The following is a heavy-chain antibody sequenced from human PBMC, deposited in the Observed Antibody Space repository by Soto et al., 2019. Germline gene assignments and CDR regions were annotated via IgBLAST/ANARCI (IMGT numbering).Heavy chain of an antibody. CDR1: GFTFSSYA. CDR2: ISYDGSNK. Sequence: QVQLVESGGGVVQPGRSLRLSCAASGFTFSSYAMHWVRQAPGKGLEWVAVISYDGSNKYYADSVNGRFTISRDNSKNTLYLQMNSLRAEDTAVYYCARGAHCSGGSCYGYYFDYWGKGTLVTVSS. D-gene: IGHD2-15*01. J-gene: IGHJ4*02. CDR3: ARGAHCSGGSCYGYYFDY. V-gene: IGHV3-30-3*01.